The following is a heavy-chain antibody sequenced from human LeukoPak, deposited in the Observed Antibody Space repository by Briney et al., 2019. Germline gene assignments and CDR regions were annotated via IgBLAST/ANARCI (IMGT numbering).Heavy chain of an antibody. D-gene: IGHD6-6*01. Sequence: ASVKVSCKASGGTFSDYGINWVRQATGQGLEWMGWMNPNSGNTGYAQKFQGRVTITRNTSISTAYMELSSLRSEDTAVYYCARGRVWYSSSYLNWFDPWGQGTLVTVSS. CDR1: GGTFSDYG. CDR3: ARGRVWYSSSYLNWFDP. V-gene: IGHV1-8*03. J-gene: IGHJ5*02. CDR2: MNPNSGNT.